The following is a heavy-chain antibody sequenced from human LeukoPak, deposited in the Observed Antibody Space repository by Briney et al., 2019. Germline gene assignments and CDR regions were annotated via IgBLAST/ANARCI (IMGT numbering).Heavy chain of an antibody. D-gene: IGHD1-20*01. CDR2: ISYDGSNK. CDR3: ARGYNWIRYYFDY. CDR1: GFTFSSYA. V-gene: IGHV3-30*14. J-gene: IGHJ4*02. Sequence: QPGRSLRLSCAASGFTFSSYAMHWVRQAPGKGLEWVAVISYDGSNKYYADSVKGRFTISRDNSKNTLYLQMNSLRAEDTAVYYCARGYNWIRYYFDYWGQGTLVTVSS.